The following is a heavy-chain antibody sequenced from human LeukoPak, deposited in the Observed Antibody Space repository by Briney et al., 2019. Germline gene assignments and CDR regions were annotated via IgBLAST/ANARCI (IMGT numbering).Heavy chain of an antibody. Sequence: ASVKVSCKASGYTFTGYYMHWVRQAPGQGLEWMGWINPNSGGTNYAQKFQGRVTMTRDTSISTAYMELSRLRSDDTAVYYCAKEGYGDYIRPYYFDYWGQGTLVTVSS. CDR3: AKEGYGDYIRPYYFDY. CDR1: GYTFTGYY. J-gene: IGHJ4*02. V-gene: IGHV1-2*02. CDR2: INPNSGGT. D-gene: IGHD4-17*01.